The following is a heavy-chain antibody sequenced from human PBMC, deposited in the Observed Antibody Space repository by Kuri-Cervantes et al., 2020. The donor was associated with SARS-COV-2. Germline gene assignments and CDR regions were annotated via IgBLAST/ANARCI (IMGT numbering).Heavy chain of an antibody. J-gene: IGHJ6*02. Sequence: GESLKISCAASGFTFSSYAMSWVRQAPGKGLEWVSAISGSGGSTYYADSVKGRFTISRDNSKNTLYLQMNSLRAEDTAVYYCAKYPGGSIFGVGYGMDVWGQGTTVTVSS. CDR1: GFTFSSYA. D-gene: IGHD3-3*01. CDR2: ISGSGGST. V-gene: IGHV3-23*01. CDR3: AKYPGGSIFGVGYGMDV.